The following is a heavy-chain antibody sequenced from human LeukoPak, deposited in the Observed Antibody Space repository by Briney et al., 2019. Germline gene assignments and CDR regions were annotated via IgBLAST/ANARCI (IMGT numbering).Heavy chain of an antibody. J-gene: IGHJ6*03. CDR2: ITASGGST. CDR1: GFTFTSYA. Sequence: GGSLRLSCVASGFTFTSYAMTWVRQAPGKGLEWVSTITASGGSTYYAEFVKGRFTISRDNSKNTLYLQMNSLRAEDTAVYYCAKDSTYYYYYMDVWGKGTTVTISS. CDR3: AKDSTYYYYYMDV. V-gene: IGHV3-23*01.